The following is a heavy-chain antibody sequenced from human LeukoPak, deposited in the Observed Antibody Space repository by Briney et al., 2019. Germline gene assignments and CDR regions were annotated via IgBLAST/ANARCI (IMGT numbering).Heavy chain of an antibody. V-gene: IGHV3-15*07. J-gene: IGHJ3*02. D-gene: IGHD5-12*01. CDR1: GFTFSNTW. CDR3: TTGGSVIVAGTRAFDI. Sequence: GGSLRLSCAASGFTFSNTWMNWVRQAPGKGLEWVGRIKSEIDGGATDYAAPVQDRFTISRDDSQATLYLQMNSLKTEDTAVYYCTTGGSVIVAGTRAFDIWAKGQWSPSLQ. CDR2: IKSEIDGGAT.